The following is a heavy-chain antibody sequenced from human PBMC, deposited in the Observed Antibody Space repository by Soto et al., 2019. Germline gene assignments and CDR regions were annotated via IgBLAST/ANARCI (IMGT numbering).Heavy chain of an antibody. CDR1: GFTFSSYG. CDR3: ARDSQAELLVEGNWFDP. D-gene: IGHD2-15*01. J-gene: IGHJ5*02. CDR2: IWYDGSNK. V-gene: IGHV3-33*01. Sequence: PGGSLRLSCAASGFTFSSYGMHWVRQAPGKGLEWVAVIWYDGSNKYYADSVKGRFTISRDNSKNTLYLQMNSLRAEDTAVYYCARDSQAELLVEGNWFDPWGQGTLVTVSS.